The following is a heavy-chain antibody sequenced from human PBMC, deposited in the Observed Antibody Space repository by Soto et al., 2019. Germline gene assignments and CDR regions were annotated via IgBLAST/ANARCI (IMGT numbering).Heavy chain of an antibody. CDR3: AKDLAGITMVRGTHPHWFDP. CDR2: ISYDGSNK. J-gene: IGHJ5*02. D-gene: IGHD3-10*01. V-gene: IGHV3-30*18. Sequence: GGSLRLSCAASGFTFSSYGMHWVRQAPGKGLEWVAVISYDGSNKYYADSVKGRFTISRDNSKNTLYLQMNSLRAEDTAVYYCAKDLAGITMVRGTHPHWFDPWGQGTLVTVSS. CDR1: GFTFSSYG.